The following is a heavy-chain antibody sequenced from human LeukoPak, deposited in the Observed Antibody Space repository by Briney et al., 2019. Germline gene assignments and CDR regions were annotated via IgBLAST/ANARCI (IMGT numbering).Heavy chain of an antibody. Sequence: GGSLRLSCAASGFTFSGSAMHWVRQASGKGLEWVGRIRSKANSYATAYAASVKGRFTISRDNAKNSLYLQMNSLRAEDTAVYYCARDLGAAAEYFQHWGQGTLVTVSS. CDR3: ARDLGAAAEYFQH. CDR2: IRSKANSYAT. V-gene: IGHV3-73*01. D-gene: IGHD6-13*01. CDR1: GFTFSGSA. J-gene: IGHJ1*01.